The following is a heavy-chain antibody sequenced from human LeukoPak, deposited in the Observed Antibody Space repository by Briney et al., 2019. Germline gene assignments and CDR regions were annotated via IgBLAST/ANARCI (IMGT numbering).Heavy chain of an antibody. CDR1: GISFSTYG. J-gene: IGHJ6*02. D-gene: IGHD5-12*01. CDR2: IWHDGSNK. Sequence: PGGSLRLSCVASGISFSTYGMHWVRQAPGKGLEWVAVIWHDGSNKYYADSVKGRFTISRDNSKNTLYLQMNSLRAEDTAVYYCARDPSVATILYYYGMDVWGQGTTVTVSS. V-gene: IGHV3-33*01. CDR3: ARDPSVATILYYYGMDV.